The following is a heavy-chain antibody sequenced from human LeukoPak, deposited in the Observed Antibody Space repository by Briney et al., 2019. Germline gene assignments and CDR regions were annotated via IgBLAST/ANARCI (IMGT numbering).Heavy chain of an antibody. CDR1: GGSISSGGYY. Sequence: PSQTLSLTCTVSGGSISSGGYYWSWIRQPPGKGLEWIGYIYYSGSTNYNPSLKSRVTISVDTSKNQFSLKLSSVTAADTAVYYCARGQGYYGSGSMYTDYWGQGTLVTVSS. V-gene: IGHV4-61*08. D-gene: IGHD3-10*01. CDR2: IYYSGST. J-gene: IGHJ4*02. CDR3: ARGQGYYGSGSMYTDY.